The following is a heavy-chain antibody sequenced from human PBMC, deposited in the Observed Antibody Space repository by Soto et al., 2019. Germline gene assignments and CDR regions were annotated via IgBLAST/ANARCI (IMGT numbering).Heavy chain of an antibody. D-gene: IGHD3-10*01. J-gene: IGHJ6*02. CDR3: VRAGHVFDVHYYGMDL. Sequence: GGSLRLSCEASGFTFNDYSMDWVRQAPERGLEWVSSISSSGTYIYYADSVKGRFAISRDNANNVMYLQMDTLRAEDTAVYYCVRAGHVFDVHYYGMDLWGQGTTVTVSS. V-gene: IGHV3-21*01. CDR2: ISSSGTYI. CDR1: GFTFNDYS.